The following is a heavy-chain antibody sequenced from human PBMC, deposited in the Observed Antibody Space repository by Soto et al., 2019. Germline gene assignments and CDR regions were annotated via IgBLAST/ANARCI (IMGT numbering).Heavy chain of an antibody. J-gene: IGHJ5*02. CDR3: ARRPRYFVSGRDISWFDP. D-gene: IGHD3-10*01. CDR2: IIPLFGTA. Sequence: QVQLVQSGAEVKKPGSSVKVSCKASGGTFSSYAISWVRQAPGQGLEWMGGIIPLFGTANYAQKFQGRVTITADESTSTAYMELSSLRSEDAAVYYCARRPRYFVSGRDISWFDPWGQGTLVSVSS. V-gene: IGHV1-69*01. CDR1: GGTFSSYA.